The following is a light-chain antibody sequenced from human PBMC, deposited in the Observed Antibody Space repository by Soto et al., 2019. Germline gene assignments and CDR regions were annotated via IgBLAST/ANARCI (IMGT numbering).Light chain of an antibody. Sequence: EIVLTQSPGTLSLSPGERATLSCRASQSVSSSYLAWYQQKPGQAPRLLIYGASSRATGIPDRFSGSGSGTDFTLTISSLEPEAVAVYYCQQYGSSPLFTFGPGTKVDIK. CDR1: QSVSSSY. CDR3: QQYGSSPLFT. CDR2: GAS. V-gene: IGKV3-20*01. J-gene: IGKJ3*01.